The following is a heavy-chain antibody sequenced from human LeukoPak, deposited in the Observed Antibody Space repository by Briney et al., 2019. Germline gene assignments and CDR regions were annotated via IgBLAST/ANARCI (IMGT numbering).Heavy chain of an antibody. CDR1: GFTVSSNY. D-gene: IGHD1-26*01. CDR3: ARDRGVDY. V-gene: IGHV3-21*01. J-gene: IGHJ4*02. CDR2: ISSSSSYI. Sequence: GGSLRLSCAASGFTVSSNYMSWVRQAPGKGLEWVSSISSSSSYIYYADSVKGRFTISRDDAKNSLYLQMNSLRAEDTAVYYCARDRGVDYWGQGTLVTVSS.